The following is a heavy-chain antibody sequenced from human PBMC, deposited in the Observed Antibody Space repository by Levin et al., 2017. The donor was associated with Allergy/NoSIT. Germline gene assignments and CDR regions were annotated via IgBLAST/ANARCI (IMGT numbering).Heavy chain of an antibody. CDR2: MNPNSGNT. Sequence: PGGSLRLSCKASGSTFTSYDINWVRQATGQGLEWMGWMNPNSGNTGYAQKFQGRVTMTRNTSISTAYMELSSLRSEDTAVYYCARGVTTDYWGQGTLVTVSS. CDR3: ARGVTTDY. CDR1: GSTFTSYD. D-gene: IGHD4-17*01. V-gene: IGHV1-8*01. J-gene: IGHJ4*02.